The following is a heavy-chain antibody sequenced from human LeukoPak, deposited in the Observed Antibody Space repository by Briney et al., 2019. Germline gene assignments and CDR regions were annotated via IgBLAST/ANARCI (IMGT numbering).Heavy chain of an antibody. CDR1: GFTFSSYA. CDR2: ISGSGGST. CDR3: ARLQWGYSSGWYGNYFDY. D-gene: IGHD6-19*01. Sequence: PGGSLRLSCAASGFTFSSYAMSWVRQAPGKGLEWVSAISGSGGSTYYADSVKGRFTISRDNSKNTLYLQMNSLRAEDTAVYYCARLQWGYSSGWYGNYFDYWGQGTLVTVSS. V-gene: IGHV3-23*01. J-gene: IGHJ4*02.